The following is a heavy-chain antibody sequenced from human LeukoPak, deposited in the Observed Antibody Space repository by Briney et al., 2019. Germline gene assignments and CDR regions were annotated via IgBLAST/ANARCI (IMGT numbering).Heavy chain of an antibody. Sequence: ASVKVSCKASGYTFTTYNINWVRQAPGQGLEWMGWISGYNGNTNYAQKLQGRVTMTTDTSASTAYMELRSLKSDDTAVYYCASLKNYYDSSGYLVTDAFDIWGQGTMVTVSS. V-gene: IGHV1-18*01. J-gene: IGHJ3*02. D-gene: IGHD3-22*01. CDR1: GYTFTTYN. CDR3: ASLKNYYDSSGYLVTDAFDI. CDR2: ISGYNGNT.